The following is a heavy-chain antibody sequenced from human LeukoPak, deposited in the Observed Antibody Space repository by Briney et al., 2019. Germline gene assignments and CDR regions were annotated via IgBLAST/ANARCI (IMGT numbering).Heavy chain of an antibody. J-gene: IGHJ4*02. V-gene: IGHV1-18*01. Sequence: ASVKVSCKASGYTYTSYGISWVRQAPGQGLEWTGWISAYNGNTNYAQKLQGRVTMTTDTSTSTAYMELRSLRSDDTAVYYCAREERYYDILTGYYYYFDYWGQGTLVTVSS. D-gene: IGHD3-9*01. CDR2: ISAYNGNT. CDR1: GYTYTSYG. CDR3: AREERYYDILTGYYYYFDY.